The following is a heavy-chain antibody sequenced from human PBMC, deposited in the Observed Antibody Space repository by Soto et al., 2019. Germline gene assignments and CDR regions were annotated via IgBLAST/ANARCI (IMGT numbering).Heavy chain of an antibody. D-gene: IGHD2-8*01. Sequence: SVKVSYKASGFTLTSSAVQWVRQARGQRLEWIGWIVVGSGNTNYAQKFQERVTITRDMSTSTAYMELSSLRSEDTAVYYCAAEGVYCANGVCDGDYYYYGMDVWGQGTTVTVSS. CDR1: GFTLTSSA. CDR2: IVVGSGNT. V-gene: IGHV1-58*01. CDR3: AAEGVYCANGVCDGDYYYYGMDV. J-gene: IGHJ6*02.